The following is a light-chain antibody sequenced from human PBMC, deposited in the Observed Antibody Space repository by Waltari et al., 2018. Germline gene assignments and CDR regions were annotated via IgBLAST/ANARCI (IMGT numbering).Light chain of an antibody. CDR3: QQYNNWPPRWT. CDR1: QSVSSN. CDR2: GAS. J-gene: IGKJ1*01. V-gene: IGKV3-15*01. Sequence: EIVMTQSTATPSVSPGERATPPSRASQSVSSNLTWYQQKPGQSPRLLIYGASTRATGIPARFSGSGSGTEFTLTISSMQSEDFAVYYCQQYNNWPPRWTFGQGTKVEIK.